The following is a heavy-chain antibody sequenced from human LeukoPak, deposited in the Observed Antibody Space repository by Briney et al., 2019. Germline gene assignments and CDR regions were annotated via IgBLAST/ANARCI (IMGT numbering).Heavy chain of an antibody. D-gene: IGHD2-2*01. CDR1: GYTFTSYA. V-gene: IGHV1-3*01. J-gene: IGHJ1*01. CDR2: INAGNGNT. Sequence: ASVKVSCKASGYTFTSYAMHWVRQAPGQRLEWMGWINAGNGNTKYSQKFQGRVTITRDTSASTAYMELSSLRSEDTAVYYCAGGERCSSTSCYAMSEYFQHWGQGTLVTVSS. CDR3: AGGERCSSTSCYAMSEYFQH.